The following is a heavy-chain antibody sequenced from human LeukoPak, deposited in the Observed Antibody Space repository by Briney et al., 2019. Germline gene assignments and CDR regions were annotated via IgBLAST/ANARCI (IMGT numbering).Heavy chain of an antibody. CDR3: ARDKVYQGYYGSGTQVPF. CDR1: GGSISSSSYY. V-gene: IGHV4-39*07. J-gene: IGHJ4*02. CDR2: IYYSGST. D-gene: IGHD3-10*01. Sequence: SETLSLTCTVSGGSISSSSYYWGWIRQPPGKGLEWIGSIYYSGSTYYNPSLKSRVTISVDTSKNQFSLKLSSVTAADTAVYYCARDKVYQGYYGSGTQVPFWGQGTLVTVSS.